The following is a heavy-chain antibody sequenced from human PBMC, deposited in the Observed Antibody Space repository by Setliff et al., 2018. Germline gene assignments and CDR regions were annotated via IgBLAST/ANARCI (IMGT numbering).Heavy chain of an antibody. CDR1: GGSISSYY. Sequence: SETLSLTCTVSGGSISSYYWIWIRQPPGKGLEWIGYIYRSGRTNYNPPLKSRVTLSVDTSNNQFSLKVSTVTAADTAVYYCARAPPNRYSGSYEYFYMDVWGKGTTVTVSS. V-gene: IGHV4-4*08. J-gene: IGHJ6*03. CDR2: IYRSGRT. CDR3: ARAPPNRYSGSYEYFYMDV. D-gene: IGHD1-26*01.